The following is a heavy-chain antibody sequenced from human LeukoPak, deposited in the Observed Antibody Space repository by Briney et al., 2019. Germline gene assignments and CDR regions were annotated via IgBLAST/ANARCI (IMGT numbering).Heavy chain of an antibody. Sequence: PSETLSLTCAVYGGSFSGYYWGWIRQPPGKGLEWIGEINHSGSTNYNPSIKSRVTISVDTSKNQFSLMLSTVTAADTAVYYCARGSPVISVTCDIWGKGTMVTVSS. CDR3: ARGSPVISVTCDI. D-gene: IGHD4-11*01. V-gene: IGHV4-34*01. CDR2: INHSGST. CDR1: GGSFSGYY. J-gene: IGHJ3*02.